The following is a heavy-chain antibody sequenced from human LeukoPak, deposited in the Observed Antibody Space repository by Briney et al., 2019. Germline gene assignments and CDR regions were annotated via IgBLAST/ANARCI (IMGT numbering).Heavy chain of an antibody. J-gene: IGHJ4*02. CDR2: INHSGST. CDR1: GGSLSGYY. Sequence: SETLSLTCAVYGGSLSGYYWSWIRQPPGKGLEWIGEINHSGSTNYNPSLKSRVTISVDTSKNQFSLKLSSVTAADTAVYYCARGRMDSRLQSWGQGTLVTVSS. V-gene: IGHV4-34*01. D-gene: IGHD2-2*03. CDR3: ARGRMDSRLQS.